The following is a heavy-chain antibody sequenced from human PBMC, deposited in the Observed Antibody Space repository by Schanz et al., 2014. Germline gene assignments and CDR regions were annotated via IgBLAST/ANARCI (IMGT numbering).Heavy chain of an antibody. CDR3: AKGRFGELSAFDI. CDR1: GFTLNNAW. V-gene: IGHV3-15*01. CDR2: IKSKTDGGTR. Sequence: EVQLLESGGGLVQPGGSLRLSCATSGFTLNNAWMNWVRQAPGKGLQWVARIKSKTDGGTRDYAAPVKGRFTISTDDSKNTVYLQMNSLRAEDTAVYYCAKGRFGELSAFDIWGQGTMVTVSS. J-gene: IGHJ3*02. D-gene: IGHD3-10*01.